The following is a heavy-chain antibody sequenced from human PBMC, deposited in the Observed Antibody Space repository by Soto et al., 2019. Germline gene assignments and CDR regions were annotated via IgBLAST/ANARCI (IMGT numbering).Heavy chain of an antibody. Sequence: SLRLSCAASGFTFSSYAMSWVRQAPGKGLEWVSAISGSGGSTYYADSVKGRFTISRDNSKNTLYLQMNSLRAEDTAVYYCAKDGSSVAGHWYYGMDVWGQGTTVTVSS. CDR3: AKDGSSVAGHWYYGMDV. J-gene: IGHJ6*02. D-gene: IGHD6-19*01. CDR2: ISGSGGST. V-gene: IGHV3-23*01. CDR1: GFTFSSYA.